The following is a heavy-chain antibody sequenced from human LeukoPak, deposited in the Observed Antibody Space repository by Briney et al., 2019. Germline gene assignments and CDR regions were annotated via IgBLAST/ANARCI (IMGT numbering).Heavy chain of an antibody. J-gene: IGHJ5*02. CDR1: GGTFSSYA. CDR2: IIPIFGTA. CDR3: ARYSSSSSWFDP. Sequence: PVKVSCKASGGTFSSYAISWVRQAPGQGLEWMGGIIPIFGTANYAQKFQGRVTITADESTSTAYMELSSLRSEDTAVYYCARYSSSSSWFDPWGQGTLVTVSS. V-gene: IGHV1-69*13. D-gene: IGHD6-6*01.